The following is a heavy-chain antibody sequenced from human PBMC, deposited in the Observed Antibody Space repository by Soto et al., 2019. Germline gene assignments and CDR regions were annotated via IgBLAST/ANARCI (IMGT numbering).Heavy chain of an antibody. V-gene: IGHV4-34*01. CDR3: ARGSSDFWSGYYREGDYFDY. Sequence: SETLSLTCAVYGGSFSGYYWSWIRQPPGKGLEWIGEINHSGSTNYNPSLKSRVTISVDTSKNQFSLKLSSVTAADTAVYYCARGSSDFWSGYYREGDYFDYWGQGTLVTVS. J-gene: IGHJ4*02. CDR2: INHSGST. CDR1: GGSFSGYY. D-gene: IGHD3-3*01.